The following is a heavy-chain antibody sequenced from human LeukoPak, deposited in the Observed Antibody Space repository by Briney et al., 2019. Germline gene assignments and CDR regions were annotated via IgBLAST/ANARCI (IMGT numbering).Heavy chain of an antibody. Sequence: SQTLSLTCAISGDSVSSNSAAWNWIRQSPSGGLEWLGRTYYRSKWYNDYAVSVKSRITINPDTSKNQFSLQLNSVTPEDTAVYYCARASSGSYYPDWYFDLWGRGTLVTVSS. CDR2: TYYRSKWYN. J-gene: IGHJ2*01. CDR1: GDSVSSNSAA. V-gene: IGHV6-1*01. CDR3: ARASSGSYYPDWYFDL. D-gene: IGHD1-26*01.